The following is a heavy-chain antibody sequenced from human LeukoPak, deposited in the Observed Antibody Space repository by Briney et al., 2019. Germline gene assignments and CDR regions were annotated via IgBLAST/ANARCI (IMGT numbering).Heavy chain of an antibody. V-gene: IGHV3-23*01. CDR2: ISGSGGST. CDR1: GFTFSTYG. CDR3: ARRAGAYSHPYDY. D-gene: IGHD4/OR15-4a*01. Sequence: GGSLRLSCVASGFTFSTYGMSWVRQAPGKGLEWVSAISGSGGSTYYADSAKGRFTISRDNSKNTLYLQMNSLRAEDTAVYYCARRAGAYSHPYDYWGQGTLVTVSS. J-gene: IGHJ4*02.